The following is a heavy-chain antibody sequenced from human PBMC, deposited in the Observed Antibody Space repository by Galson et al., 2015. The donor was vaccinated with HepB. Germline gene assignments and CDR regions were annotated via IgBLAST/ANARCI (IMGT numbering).Heavy chain of an antibody. J-gene: IGHJ3*02. CDR3: ARSAFYPDDALDI. V-gene: IGHV3-64D*06. D-gene: IGHD3-22*01. CDR2: ISSDGRRT. Sequence: SLRLSCAVSGFTFSDYPIYWVRQAPGKGLEYVSVISSDGRRTYYADSVKGRFTISRDNSENTLYIQLNSLRPEDTAVYYCARSAFYPDDALDIWGQGTMVTVSS. CDR1: GFTFSDYP.